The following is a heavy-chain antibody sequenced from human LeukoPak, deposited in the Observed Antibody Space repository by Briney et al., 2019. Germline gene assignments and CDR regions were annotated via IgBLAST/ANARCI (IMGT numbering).Heavy chain of an antibody. CDR3: AKDFRGYGRMIDY. D-gene: IGHD5-18*01. CDR1: GFTFSDYA. CDR2: ISDSGGSV. J-gene: IGHJ4*02. V-gene: IGHV3-23*01. Sequence: GGSLRLSCAASGFTFSDYAMSWVRQAPGKGLEWVSVISDSGGSVYYADSVKRRFTIFRDSSKNTVDLQMNSLRVEDTAVYYCAKDFRGYGRMIDYWGQGTLVTVSS.